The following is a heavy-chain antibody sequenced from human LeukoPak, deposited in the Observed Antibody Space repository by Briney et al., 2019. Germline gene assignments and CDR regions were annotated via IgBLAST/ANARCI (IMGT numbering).Heavy chain of an antibody. D-gene: IGHD5-24*01. J-gene: IGHJ4*02. CDR2: IYTGGST. V-gene: IGHV3-53*01. Sequence: SGGSLRLSCAASGFTVSSNYMSWVRQAPGQGLEWVSLIYTGGSTYYADSVKGRFTISRDNSKNTLYLQLNSLRAEDTAVYYCARVSRDGYNYFFDYWGQGTLATVSS. CDR3: ARVSRDGYNYFFDY. CDR1: GFTVSSNY.